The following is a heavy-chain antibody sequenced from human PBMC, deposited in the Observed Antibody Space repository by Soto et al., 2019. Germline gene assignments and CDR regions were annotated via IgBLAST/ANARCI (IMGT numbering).Heavy chain of an antibody. Sequence: QVQLQESGPGLVKPSETLSLTCTVSGGSISSYYWSWIRQPPGKGLEWIGYIYYSGSTNYNPSLKSRVTISVDTSKNQFSLKLSSVTAADTAVYYCARAIAEAGFDYWGQGTLVTVSS. CDR3: ARAIAEAGFDY. V-gene: IGHV4-59*08. J-gene: IGHJ4*02. D-gene: IGHD6-13*01. CDR1: GGSISSYY. CDR2: IYYSGST.